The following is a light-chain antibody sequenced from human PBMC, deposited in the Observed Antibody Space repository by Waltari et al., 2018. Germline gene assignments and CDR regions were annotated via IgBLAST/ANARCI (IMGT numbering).Light chain of an antibody. CDR3: AAWDDSLNGVV. V-gene: IGLV1-44*01. CDR1: SSNIGSNT. Sequence: QSVLTQPPPASGTPGPRVTIPCSRSSSNIGSNTVNWYQQLPGTAPNLVIFSNNQRPSGVPDRFSGSKSGASASLAISGLQSEDEADYYCAAWDDSLNGVVFGGGTKLTVL. CDR2: SNN. J-gene: IGLJ2*01.